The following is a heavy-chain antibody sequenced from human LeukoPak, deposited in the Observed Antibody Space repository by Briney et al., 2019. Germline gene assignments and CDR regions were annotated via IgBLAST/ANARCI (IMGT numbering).Heavy chain of an antibody. J-gene: IGHJ6*02. CDR2: MNPNSGNT. Sequence: ASVKVSCKASGYTFTSYDINWVRQATGQGPEWMGWMNPNSGNTGYAQKFQGRVTMTRNTSISTAYMELSSLRSEDTAVYYCARRGAELRYFDWLPQYYYYGMDVWGQGTTVTVSS. CDR1: GYTFTSYD. D-gene: IGHD3-9*01. CDR3: ARRGAELRYFDWLPQYYYYGMDV. V-gene: IGHV1-8*01.